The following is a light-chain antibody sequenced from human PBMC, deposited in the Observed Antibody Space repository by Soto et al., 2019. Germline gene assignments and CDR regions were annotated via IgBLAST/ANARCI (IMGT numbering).Light chain of an antibody. J-gene: IGKJ4*01. CDR3: QQYNNWPPVT. CDR1: QSVSSY. CDR2: GAS. V-gene: IGKV3D-15*01. Sequence: EIVLTQSPATLSLSPRERATLSCRASQSVSSYLAWYQQKPGQAPRLLIYGASNRATGIPARFSGSGSGTTFTLTISSLQSEDFAVYYCQQYNNWPPVTFGGGTKVDIK.